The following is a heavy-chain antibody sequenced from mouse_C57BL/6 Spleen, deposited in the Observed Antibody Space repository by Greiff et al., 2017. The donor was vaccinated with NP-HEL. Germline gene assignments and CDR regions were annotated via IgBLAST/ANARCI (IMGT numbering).Heavy chain of an antibody. J-gene: IGHJ3*01. CDR1: GYTFTSYW. CDR3: ARRGPAWFAY. D-gene: IGHD3-3*01. CDR2: IDPSDSET. Sequence: QVQLQQPGAELVRPGSSVKLSCKASGYTFTSYWMHWVKQRPIQGLEWIGNIDPSDSETHYNQKFKDKATLTVDKSSSTAYMQLSSLTSEDSAVDYCARRGPAWFAYWGQGTLVTVSA. V-gene: IGHV1-52*01.